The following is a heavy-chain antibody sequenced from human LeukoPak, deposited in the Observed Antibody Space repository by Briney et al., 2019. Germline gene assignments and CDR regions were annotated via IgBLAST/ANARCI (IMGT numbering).Heavy chain of an antibody. J-gene: IGHJ4*02. D-gene: IGHD6-19*01. Sequence: ASVKVSCKASGYTFTSYYMHWARQAPGQGLEWMGIINPSGGSTSYAQKFQGRVTITADKSTSTAYMELSSLRSEDTAVYYCARIGDSSGWARKGYFDYWGQGTLVTVSS. CDR3: ARIGDSSGWARKGYFDY. CDR2: INPSGGST. CDR1: GYTFTSYY. V-gene: IGHV1-46*01.